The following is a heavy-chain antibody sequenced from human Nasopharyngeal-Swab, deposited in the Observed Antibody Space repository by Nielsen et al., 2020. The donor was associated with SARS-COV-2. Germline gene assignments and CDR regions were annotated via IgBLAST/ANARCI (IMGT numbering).Heavy chain of an antibody. Sequence: SVKVSCKASGGTFSSYAISWVRQAPGQGLEWMGGILPIFGTANYAQKFQGRVTITADESTSTAYMELSSLRSEDTAVYYCATIYAIVGASGSFDYWGQGTLVTVSS. V-gene: IGHV1-69*13. CDR1: GGTFSSYA. D-gene: IGHD1-26*01. CDR2: ILPIFGTA. J-gene: IGHJ4*02. CDR3: ATIYAIVGASGSFDY.